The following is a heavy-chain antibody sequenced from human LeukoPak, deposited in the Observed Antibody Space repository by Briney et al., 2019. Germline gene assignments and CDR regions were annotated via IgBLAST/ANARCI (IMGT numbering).Heavy chain of an antibody. D-gene: IGHD4-23*01. Sequence: GGSLRLSCAASGFTFSDYSVTWVRQAPGKGLEWVANMKQDGSEKFYVESVKGRFTIPRDNAKNSLYLEMNSLRAEDTAVYYCAREVYGGNSIDYWGQGTLVTVSS. V-gene: IGHV3-7*05. CDR2: MKQDGSEK. CDR1: GFTFSDYS. CDR3: AREVYGGNSIDY. J-gene: IGHJ4*02.